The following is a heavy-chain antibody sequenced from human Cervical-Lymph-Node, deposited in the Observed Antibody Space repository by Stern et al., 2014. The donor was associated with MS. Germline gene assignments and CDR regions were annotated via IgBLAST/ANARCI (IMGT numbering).Heavy chain of an antibody. CDR3: ARQHSSGWYDY. CDR1: GDSISTRSDY. Sequence: QVQLQESGPGLVKPSETLSLTCTVSGDSISTRSDYWAWIRQAPGEGLEWIGTIHDTGTTYYTSPLGSGVSISVDPSKRQFSLRLSSVTAADTALYYCARQHSSGWYDYWGQGTLVTVSS. CDR2: IHDTGTT. J-gene: IGHJ4*02. D-gene: IGHD6-19*01. V-gene: IGHV4-39*01.